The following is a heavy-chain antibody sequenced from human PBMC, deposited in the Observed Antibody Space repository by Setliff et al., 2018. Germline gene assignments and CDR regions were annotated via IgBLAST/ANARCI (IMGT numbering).Heavy chain of an antibody. D-gene: IGHD2-15*01. J-gene: IGHJ5*01. Sequence: SETLSLTCNVSGDSINSDFWNWIRQPPGKGLEWIGNIYYSGGTNYNPSLESRVTISIDRPKNQFSLRLNSVTAADTAVYYCARARYCSGGRCYWTWLDSWAQGTLVTV. CDR1: GDSINSDF. CDR3: ARARYCSGGRCYWTWLDS. CDR2: IYYSGGT. V-gene: IGHV4-59*01.